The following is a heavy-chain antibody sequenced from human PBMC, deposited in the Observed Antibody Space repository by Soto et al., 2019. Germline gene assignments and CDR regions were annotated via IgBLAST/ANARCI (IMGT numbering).Heavy chain of an antibody. D-gene: IGHD5-12*01. Sequence: SETLSLTCTVSGGSISIADYYWSWVRQPPGKGLEWIGYIYYSGSTFFNPSLKSRVTISKDTSRNQFSLRLNSVTAADTAVYYCARAIVVTIGGMDVWGQGTTVTVSS. CDR3: ARAIVVTIGGMDV. J-gene: IGHJ6*02. V-gene: IGHV4-30-4*01. CDR2: IYYSGST. CDR1: GGSISIADYY.